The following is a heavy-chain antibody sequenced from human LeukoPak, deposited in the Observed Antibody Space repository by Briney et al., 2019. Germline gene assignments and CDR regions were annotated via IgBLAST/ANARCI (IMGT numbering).Heavy chain of an antibody. CDR3: ARAPRGDYDSSGYAPRTTWFDP. J-gene: IGHJ5*02. Sequence: SVKVSCKASGGTFSSYDISWVRQAPGQGLEWMGGIIPIFGTANYAQKSQGRVTITTDESTSTAYMELSSLRSEDTAVYYCARAPRGDYDSSGYAPRTTWFDPWGQGTLVTVSS. CDR2: IIPIFGTA. D-gene: IGHD3-22*01. CDR1: GGTFSSYD. V-gene: IGHV1-69*05.